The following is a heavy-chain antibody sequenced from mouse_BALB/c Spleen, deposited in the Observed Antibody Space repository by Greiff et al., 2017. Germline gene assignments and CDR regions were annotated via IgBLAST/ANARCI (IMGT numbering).Heavy chain of an antibody. D-gene: IGHD1-1*01. Sequence: EVQLQQSGTVLARPGASVKMSCKASGYTFTSYWMHWVKQRPGQGLEWIGAIYPGNSDTSYNQKFKGKAKLTAVTSTSTAYMELSSLTNEDSAVYYCTRDSTVVARWYFDVWGAGTTVTVSS. V-gene: IGHV1-5*01. CDR1: GYTFTSYW. CDR2: IYPGNSDT. CDR3: TRDSTVVARWYFDV. J-gene: IGHJ1*01.